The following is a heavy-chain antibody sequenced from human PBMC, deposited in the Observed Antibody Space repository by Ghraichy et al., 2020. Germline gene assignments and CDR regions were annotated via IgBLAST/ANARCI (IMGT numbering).Heavy chain of an antibody. V-gene: IGHV4-39*01. J-gene: IGHJ4*02. CDR2: VYYSGST. CDR3: ARHWLAVSDVYFYS. CDR1: GGPIRSVNYY. D-gene: IGHD6-19*01. Sequence: SETLSLTCTVSGGPIRSVNYYWGWIRQPPGKGLEWIGSVYYSGSTFNNPSLKSRVTISVDTSKNQFSLRLSSVTAADTAKYYCARHWLAVSDVYFYSWGQGTLFSVSS.